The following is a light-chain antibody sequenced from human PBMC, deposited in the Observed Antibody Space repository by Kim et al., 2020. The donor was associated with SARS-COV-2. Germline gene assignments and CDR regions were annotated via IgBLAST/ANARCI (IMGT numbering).Light chain of an antibody. Sequence: ASVGDRVPITCRASQNIGPWLAWYQQKPGKGPKLLIYKASILENGVPSRFSGSGSGTELTLAISSLQPDDFATYYCQQYERYPRTFGQGTKVDIK. CDR2: KAS. CDR1: QNIGPW. V-gene: IGKV1-5*03. CDR3: QQYERYPRT. J-gene: IGKJ1*01.